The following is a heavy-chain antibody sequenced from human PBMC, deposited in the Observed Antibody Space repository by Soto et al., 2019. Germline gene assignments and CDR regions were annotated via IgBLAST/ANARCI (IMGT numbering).Heavy chain of an antibody. V-gene: IGHV4-39*01. D-gene: IGHD3-10*01. J-gene: IGHJ5*02. CDR3: ARRERYYGSPGWFDP. Sequence: PSETLSLTCSVSGGSISSFTYYWGWIRQPPGKGLEWIGTVYYNENTYYNPSLKSRVTITVDTAKNQFSLNLRSVTAADTAKYFCARRERYYGSPGWFDPWGPGTLVTVSS. CDR1: GGSISSFTYY. CDR2: VYYNENT.